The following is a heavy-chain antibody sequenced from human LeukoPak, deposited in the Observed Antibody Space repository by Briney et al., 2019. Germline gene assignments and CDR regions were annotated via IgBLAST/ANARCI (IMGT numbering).Heavy chain of an antibody. CDR1: GGSISSYY. J-gene: IGHJ4*02. CDR2: IYYSGTT. D-gene: IGHD6-13*01. V-gene: IGHV4-59*01. CDR3: ARGVYIAAAQYGY. Sequence: KPSETLSLTCIVSGGSISSYYWSWIRQPPGKGLEWIGYIYYSGTTNYNPSLKSRVTISVDTSKNQFSLKLSSVTAADTAVYYCARGVYIAAAQYGYWGQGTLVTVPS.